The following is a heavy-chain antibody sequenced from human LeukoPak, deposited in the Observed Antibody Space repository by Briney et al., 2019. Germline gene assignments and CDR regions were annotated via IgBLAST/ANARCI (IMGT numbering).Heavy chain of an antibody. CDR2: IYYSGST. Sequence: SETLSLTCTVSGGSISSYYWSWIRQPPGKGLEWIGYIYYSGSTNYNPSLKSRVNISVDTSKNQFSLKLSSVTAADTAVYYCARGNYGYYYYYYMDVWGKGTTVTVSS. V-gene: IGHV4-59*01. J-gene: IGHJ6*03. CDR3: ARGNYGYYYYYYMDV. D-gene: IGHD1-7*01. CDR1: GGSISSYY.